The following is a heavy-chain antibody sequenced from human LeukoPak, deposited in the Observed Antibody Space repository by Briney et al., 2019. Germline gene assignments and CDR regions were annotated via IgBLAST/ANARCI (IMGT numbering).Heavy chain of an antibody. CDR1: GFTFNSYW. CDR3: AKGRGYSGYDFDY. V-gene: IGHV3-74*01. J-gene: IGHJ4*02. D-gene: IGHD5-12*01. CDR2: INTDGSST. Sequence: GGSLRLSCATSGFTFNSYWMHWVRQAPGKGLAWVSYINTDGSSTNYADSVKGRFTISRDNSKNTLYLQMNSLRAEDTAVYYCAKGRGYSGYDFDYWGQGTLVTVSS.